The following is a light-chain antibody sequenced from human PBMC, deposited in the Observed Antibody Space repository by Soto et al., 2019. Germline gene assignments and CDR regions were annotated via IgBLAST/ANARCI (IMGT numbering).Light chain of an antibody. CDR2: EVF. Sequence: QSALTQPASVSASPGQSISISCTGTSNDIGAFDYVSWYQQHPGKAPKLILFEVFSRPSGVSTRFSGSKSGSTASLTISGLQAEDEADYFCSSYTTNNAHVFGGGTKLTVL. V-gene: IGLV2-14*01. CDR3: SSYTTNNAHV. CDR1: SNDIGAFDY. J-gene: IGLJ2*01.